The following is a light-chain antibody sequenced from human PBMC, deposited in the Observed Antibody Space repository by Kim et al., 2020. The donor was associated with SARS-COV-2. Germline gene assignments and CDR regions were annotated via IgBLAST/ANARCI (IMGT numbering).Light chain of an antibody. V-gene: IGKV3-20*01. CDR3: PQYGSSLPYS. CDR1: QSIINSH. Sequence: SPAERATLSGGASQSIINSHLAWYQQKPGQAPRFLIHGASTKATCIPDRFSCSGSGTDFTLTISRPEPEDFSVYFFPQYGSSLPYSFGQGTNLDI. CDR2: GAS. J-gene: IGKJ2*03.